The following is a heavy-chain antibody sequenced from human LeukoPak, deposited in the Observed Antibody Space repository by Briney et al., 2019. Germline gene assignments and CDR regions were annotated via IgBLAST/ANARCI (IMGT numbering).Heavy chain of an antibody. D-gene: IGHD3-16*01. CDR3: ARGGDAMGNGASFLDN. V-gene: IGHV3-73*01. J-gene: IGHJ4*02. Sequence: GGSLKLSCAASGFTFSGSAMHWVRQASGKGLEWVGRIRSKANSYATAYAASVKGRFTISRDDSKNTAYLQMNSLRTEDTAVYYCARGGDAMGNGASFLDNWGQGTLVTVSS. CDR2: IRSKANSYAT. CDR1: GFTFSGSA.